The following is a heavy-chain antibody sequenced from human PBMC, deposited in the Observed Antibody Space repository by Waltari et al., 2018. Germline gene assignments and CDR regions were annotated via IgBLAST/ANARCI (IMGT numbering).Heavy chain of an antibody. CDR2: FYYSGTT. D-gene: IGHD6-13*01. CDR3: ARRLRGSSDDAFGV. J-gene: IGHJ3*01. CDR1: GGSISGYF. V-gene: IGHV4-59*08. Sequence: QVQLQESGPGPVKPSETLSLTCTVSGGSISGYFWSWIRQPPGKGLEWIGYFYYSGTTRYNPSLKSRVTITEDTSKNQFSLHLRSVTAADTAVYYCARRLRGSSDDAFGVWGQGTMVTVSS.